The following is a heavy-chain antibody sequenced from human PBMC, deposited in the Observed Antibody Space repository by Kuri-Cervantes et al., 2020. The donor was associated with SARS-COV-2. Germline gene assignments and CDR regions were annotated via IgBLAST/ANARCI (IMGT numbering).Heavy chain of an antibody. CDR1: GFTFSNYD. CDR3: AKDSRNWGVLDY. D-gene: IGHD7-27*01. Sequence: GGSLRLSCAASGFTFSNYDMHWVRQAPGKGLEWVAVISYDGSNKYYADSVKGRFTISRDNSKNTLYLQMNSLRAEDTSVYYCAKDSRNWGVLDYWGQGTLVTVSS. CDR2: ISYDGSNK. V-gene: IGHV3-30*18. J-gene: IGHJ4*02.